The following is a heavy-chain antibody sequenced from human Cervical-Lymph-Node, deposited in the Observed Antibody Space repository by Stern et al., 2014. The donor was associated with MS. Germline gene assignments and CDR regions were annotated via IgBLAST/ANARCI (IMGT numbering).Heavy chain of an antibody. V-gene: IGHV2-5*02. CDR3: ARVVVPATGAFDY. CDR2: IYWDDDK. CDR1: GFSLSSSGVG. J-gene: IGHJ4*02. Sequence: QVTLRESGPTLVKPTQTLTLTCTFSGFSLSSSGVGVGWLRQPPGKALEWLVLIYWDDDKRYSPSLKSRVTIAKDTSETQVVLTMANMDPVDTATYYCARVVVPATGAFDYWGQGTLVTVSS. D-gene: IGHD2-15*01.